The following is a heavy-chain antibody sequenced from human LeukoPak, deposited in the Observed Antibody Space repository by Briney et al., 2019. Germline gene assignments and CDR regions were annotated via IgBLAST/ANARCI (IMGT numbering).Heavy chain of an antibody. CDR3: ARRTVTNGWFRIDY. D-gene: IGHD6-19*01. CDR1: GGSISTYY. CDR2: IYYNGAT. J-gene: IGHJ4*02. V-gene: IGHV4-59*08. Sequence: SETLSLTCTVSGGSISTYYWSWIRQPPGKGLEWIGYIYYNGATDYNPSLKSRVTISVDTSKNEFSLKLSSVTAADTALYYCARRTVTNGWFRIDYWGQGSLVIVSS.